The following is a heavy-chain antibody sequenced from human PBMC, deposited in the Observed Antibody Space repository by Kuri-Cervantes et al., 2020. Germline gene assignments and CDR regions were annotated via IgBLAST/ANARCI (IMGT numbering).Heavy chain of an antibody. CDR1: GFTFSSYA. CDR3: AKDRYSGSYSTRDRFDP. CDR2: ISGSGGST. J-gene: IGHJ5*02. Sequence: GESLKISCAASGFTFSSYAMSWVRQAPGKGLEWVSAISGSGGSTYYADSVKGRFTISRDNSKNTLYLQMNSLRAEDTAVYYCAKDRYSGSYSTRDRFDPWGQGTLVTVSS. V-gene: IGHV3-23*01. D-gene: IGHD1-26*01.